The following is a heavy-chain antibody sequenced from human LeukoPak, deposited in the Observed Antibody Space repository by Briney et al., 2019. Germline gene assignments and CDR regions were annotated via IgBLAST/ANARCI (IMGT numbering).Heavy chain of an antibody. CDR2: ITGSGGST. J-gene: IGHJ4*02. V-gene: IGHV3-23*01. CDR3: VSPVRDY. Sequence: GGSLRLSCAASGFTFSSYALTWVRQSPGKGLEWVSTITGSGGSTYYADSVKGRFTISRDNSKNTLYLQMNSLRAEVTAVYYCVSPVRDYWGQGTLVTVSS. D-gene: IGHD5/OR15-5a*01. CDR1: GFTFSSYA.